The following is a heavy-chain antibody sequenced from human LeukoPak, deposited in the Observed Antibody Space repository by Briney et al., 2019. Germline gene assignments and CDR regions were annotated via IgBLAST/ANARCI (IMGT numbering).Heavy chain of an antibody. J-gene: IGHJ4*02. V-gene: IGHV3-21*01. CDR3: ARDVSYCVGDCYFDY. D-gene: IGHD2-21*02. CDR1: GFTFSSYS. Sequence: GGSLRLSCAASGFTFSSYSMNWVRQAPGKGLEWVLFISGSSGYIYYADSMKGRFTISRDNAKNSLFLQMNSLRAEDTAVYYCARDVSYCVGDCYFDYWGQGTLVSVSS. CDR2: ISGSSGYI.